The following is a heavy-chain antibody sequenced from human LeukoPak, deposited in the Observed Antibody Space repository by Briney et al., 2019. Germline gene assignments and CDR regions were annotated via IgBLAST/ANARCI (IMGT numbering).Heavy chain of an antibody. CDR2: IYHSGTT. CDR1: GGSISSSSYY. J-gene: IGHJ4*02. D-gene: IGHD3-10*01. CDR3: ASYTMVRGVDY. Sequence: SETLSLTCTVSGGSISSSSYYWGWIRQPPGKGLEWIGSIYHSGTTYYNPPLKSRVTISVDTSKNQFSLKLSSVTAADTAVYYCASYTMVRGVDYWGQGTLVTVSS. V-gene: IGHV4-39*07.